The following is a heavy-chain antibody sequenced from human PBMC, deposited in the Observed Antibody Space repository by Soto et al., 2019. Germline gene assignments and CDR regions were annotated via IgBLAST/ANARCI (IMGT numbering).Heavy chain of an antibody. J-gene: IGHJ6*02. Sequence: SETLSLTCTVSGGSISSYYWSWIRQPPGKGLEWIGYIYYSGSTNYNPSLKSRVTISVDTSRNQFSLKLSSVTAADTAVYYCARDRPRGSGSYVPYYYYGMDVWGQGTTVTVSS. V-gene: IGHV4-59*01. D-gene: IGHD3-10*01. CDR3: ARDRPRGSGSYVPYYYYGMDV. CDR1: GGSISSYY. CDR2: IYYSGST.